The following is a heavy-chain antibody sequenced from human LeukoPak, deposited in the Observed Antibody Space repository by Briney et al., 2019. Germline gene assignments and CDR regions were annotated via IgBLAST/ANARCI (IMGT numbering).Heavy chain of an antibody. J-gene: IGHJ4*02. CDR3: ARLNYYDSSGYYNSKKYYFDY. D-gene: IGHD3-22*01. CDR1: GGSFSGYY. Sequence: SETLYLTCAVYGGSFSGYYWSWIRQPPGKGLEWIGEINHSGSTNYNPSLKSRVTISVDTSKNQFSLKLSSVTAADTAVYYCARLNYYDSSGYYNSKKYYFDYWGQGTLVTVSS. CDR2: INHSGST. V-gene: IGHV4-34*01.